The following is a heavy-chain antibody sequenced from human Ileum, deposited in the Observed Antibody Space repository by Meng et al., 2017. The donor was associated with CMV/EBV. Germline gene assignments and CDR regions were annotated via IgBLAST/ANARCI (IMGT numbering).Heavy chain of an antibody. CDR2: IHPSGST. Sequence: QLWCAGLLKPSETPSLTCDVYYASFSDFYWSWTRHLPGKGLEWIGEIHPSGSTHYNPSLESRVSISVHMSNNQFSLKVSSVTAADTAVYYCARGQDNHKGGVHWGQGTLVTVSS. CDR1: YASFSDFY. V-gene: IGHV4-34*01. CDR3: ARGQDNHKGGVH. D-gene: IGHD1-14*01. J-gene: IGHJ4*02.